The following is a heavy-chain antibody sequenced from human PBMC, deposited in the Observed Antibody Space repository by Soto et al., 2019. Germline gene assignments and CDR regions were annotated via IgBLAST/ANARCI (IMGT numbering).Heavy chain of an antibody. CDR2: IIPVFGRP. CDR3: AREGSGYNL. V-gene: IGHV1-69*06. Sequence: ASVKVSCKASGGSFSSFGISWVRQAPGQGLEWMGGIIPVFGRPNYAQRFRGRLTITADKSTNTVYLELIDLRSEDTAVYYCAREGSGYNLWGQGTQVTVSS. J-gene: IGHJ1*01. D-gene: IGHD5-12*01. CDR1: GGSFSSFG.